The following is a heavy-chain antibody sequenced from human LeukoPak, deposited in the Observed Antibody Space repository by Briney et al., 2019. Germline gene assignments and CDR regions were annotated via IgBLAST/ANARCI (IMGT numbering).Heavy chain of an antibody. Sequence: GSLRLSCAASGFTVSSSHMTWVRQTPGKGLEWVPVTYSGGNTDYADSVKGRFTISRDNSKNTLYLQMNSLRVEDTAVYYCAKVSGRILIWPQPFGDGMDVWGQGTTVTVSS. J-gene: IGHJ6*02. V-gene: IGHV3-53*01. D-gene: IGHD3-10*01. CDR3: AKVSGRILIWPQPFGDGMDV. CDR1: GFTVSSSH. CDR2: TYSGGNT.